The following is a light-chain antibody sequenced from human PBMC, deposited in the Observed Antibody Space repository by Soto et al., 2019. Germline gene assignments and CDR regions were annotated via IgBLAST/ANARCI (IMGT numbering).Light chain of an antibody. CDR3: STYTDKTYI. J-gene: IGLJ1*01. Sequence: ALTPPASVAGSPGQSITVSCNTSNSDVDAYKYISWYRQHPGEAPKIIIYEVSNRPSGISNRFSGSKSGNTASLTISGLQPADEAEYFCSTYTDKTYIFGSGTKVTVL. CDR2: EVS. V-gene: IGLV2-14*01. CDR1: NSDVDAYKY.